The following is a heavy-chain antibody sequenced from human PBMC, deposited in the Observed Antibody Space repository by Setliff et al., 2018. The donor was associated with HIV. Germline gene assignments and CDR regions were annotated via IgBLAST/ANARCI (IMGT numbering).Heavy chain of an antibody. J-gene: IGHJ3*02. D-gene: IGHD1-26*01. Sequence: SETLSLTCTVSGGSISSSVYYWGWIRQPPGKGLEWIGNIYYSGSTYYNPSLKSRITISVDTSKNQFSLKLSSVTAADTAVYYCARDRGWEQHWNAFDIWGQGTMVTVSS. CDR3: ARDRGWEQHWNAFDI. V-gene: IGHV4-39*02. CDR2: IYYSGST. CDR1: GGSISSSVYY.